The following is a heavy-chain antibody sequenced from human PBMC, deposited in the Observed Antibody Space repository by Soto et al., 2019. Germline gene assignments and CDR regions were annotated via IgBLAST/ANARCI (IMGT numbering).Heavy chain of an antibody. J-gene: IGHJ4*02. CDR2: INHSGST. CDR1: GGSFSGYY. CDR3: ARGYNSIPMVRGNYFDY. D-gene: IGHD3-10*01. V-gene: IGHV4-34*01. Sequence: KTSETLSLTCAVYGGSFSGYYWSWIRQPPGKGLEWIGEINHSGSTNYNPSLKSRVTISVDTSKNQFSLKLSSVTAADTAVYYCARGYNSIPMVRGNYFDYWGQGTLVTVSS.